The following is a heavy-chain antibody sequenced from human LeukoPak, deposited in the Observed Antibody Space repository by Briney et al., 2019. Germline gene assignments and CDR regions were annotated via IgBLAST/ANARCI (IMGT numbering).Heavy chain of an antibody. D-gene: IGHD3-22*01. J-gene: IGHJ4*02. V-gene: IGHV1-18*01. CDR1: GYTFTNYG. Sequence: ASVKVSCKASGYTFTNYGITWVRQAPGQGLEWMGWVSAHNANTTYALKFQGRVTMTTDASTSTAYMELRSLRSDDTAVYFCARDHYDSSGRLDYWGQGTLVIVSS. CDR2: VSAHNANT. CDR3: ARDHYDSSGRLDY.